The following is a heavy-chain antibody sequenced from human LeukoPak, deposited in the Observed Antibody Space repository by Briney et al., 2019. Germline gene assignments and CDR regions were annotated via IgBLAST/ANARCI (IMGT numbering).Heavy chain of an antibody. CDR2: IRYDGSNK. D-gene: IGHD6-13*01. V-gene: IGHV3-30*02. Sequence: GGSLRLSCAASGFTFSSYGMHWVRQATGKGLEWVAFIRYDGSNKYYADSVKGRFTISRDNSKNTLYLQMNSLRAEDTAVYYCAKGRPTRYSSSWQEYFQHWGQGTLVTVSS. CDR3: AKGRPTRYSSSWQEYFQH. CDR1: GFTFSSYG. J-gene: IGHJ1*01.